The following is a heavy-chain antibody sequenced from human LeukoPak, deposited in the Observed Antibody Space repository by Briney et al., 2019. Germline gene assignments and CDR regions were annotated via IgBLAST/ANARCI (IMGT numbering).Heavy chain of an antibody. D-gene: IGHD3-10*01. Sequence: GESLQISCKGSGYSFTTYWIAWVRQMPGKGLEWMGIIYPGDSDTRYSPSFQGQVTISADKSISTAYLQWSSLKASDTAMYYCARQRAYGSGIYYYYYGMDVWGQGTTVTVSS. CDR2: IYPGDSDT. J-gene: IGHJ6*02. CDR3: ARQRAYGSGIYYYYYGMDV. V-gene: IGHV5-51*01. CDR1: GYSFTTYW.